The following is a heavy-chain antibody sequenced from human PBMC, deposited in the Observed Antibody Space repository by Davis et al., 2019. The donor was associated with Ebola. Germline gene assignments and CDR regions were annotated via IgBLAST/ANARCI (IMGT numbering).Heavy chain of an antibody. CDR2: IWYEGTDG. D-gene: IGHD2-2*01. CDR3: AREEGSSRWQNNWFDY. CDR1: GFTFSSYW. V-gene: IGHV3-33*08. Sequence: GGSLRLSCAASGFTFSSYWMSWVRQAPGKGLEWVSSIWYEGTDGNYADSVRGRFIISRDDSKNTLYLQMNSLRVEDTAIYYCAREEGSSRWQNNWFDYWGQGTLVTVSS. J-gene: IGHJ5*01.